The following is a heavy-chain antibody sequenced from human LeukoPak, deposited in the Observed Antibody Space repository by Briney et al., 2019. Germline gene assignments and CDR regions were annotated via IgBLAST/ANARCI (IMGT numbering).Heavy chain of an antibody. CDR2: INPSGGST. V-gene: IGHV1-46*01. D-gene: IGHD3-22*01. Sequence: ASVKVSCKASGYTFTSYGISWVRQAPGQGLEWMGIINPSGGSTSYAQKFQGRVTMTRDTSTSTVYMELSSLRSEDTAVYYCARDPSGYYYDSSGYLSLGYWGQGTLVTVSS. J-gene: IGHJ4*02. CDR1: GYTFTSYG. CDR3: ARDPSGYYYDSSGYLSLGY.